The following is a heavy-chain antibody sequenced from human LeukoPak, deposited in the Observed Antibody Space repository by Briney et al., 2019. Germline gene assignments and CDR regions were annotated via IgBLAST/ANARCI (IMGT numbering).Heavy chain of an antibody. CDR3: ARADDTYNADY. V-gene: IGHV1-2*02. CDR2: INPNSGGT. D-gene: IGHD3-22*01. Sequence: ASVKVSCKASGYSFTGYYMHWVRQAPGQGLEWMGWINPNSGGTDYAQKFQGRVTMTRDASVSTAYMELSRLRSDDTAVYYCARADDTYNADYWGQGTLVTASS. J-gene: IGHJ4*02. CDR1: GYSFTGYY.